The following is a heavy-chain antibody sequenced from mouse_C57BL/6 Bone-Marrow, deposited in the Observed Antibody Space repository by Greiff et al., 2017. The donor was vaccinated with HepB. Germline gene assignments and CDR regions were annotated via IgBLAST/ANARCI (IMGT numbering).Heavy chain of an antibody. V-gene: IGHV1-50*01. CDR3: ARIGSNPHYAMDY. Sequence: QVQLQQPGAELVKPGASVKLSCKASGYTFTSYWMQWVKQRPGQGLEWIGEIDPSDSYTNYNQKFKGKATLTVDKSSSTAYMQLSSLTSEDSAVYYCARIGSNPHYAMDYWGQGTSVTVSS. D-gene: IGHD1-1*01. J-gene: IGHJ4*01. CDR2: IDPSDSYT. CDR1: GYTFTSYW.